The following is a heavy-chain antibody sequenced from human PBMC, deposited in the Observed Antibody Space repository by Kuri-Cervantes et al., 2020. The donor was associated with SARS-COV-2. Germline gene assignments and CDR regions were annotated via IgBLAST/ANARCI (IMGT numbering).Heavy chain of an antibody. J-gene: IGHJ6*02. Sequence: SETLSLTCAVYGGSFSGYYWSWIRQPPGKGLEWIGEINHSGSTNYNPSLKSRVTISVDTSKNQFSLKLSSVTAADPAVYYCASIVVAPAASGYYYYYGMDVWGQGTTVTVSS. CDR2: INHSGST. CDR3: ASIVVAPAASGYYYYYGMDV. CDR1: GGSFSGYY. D-gene: IGHD2-2*01. V-gene: IGHV4-34*01.